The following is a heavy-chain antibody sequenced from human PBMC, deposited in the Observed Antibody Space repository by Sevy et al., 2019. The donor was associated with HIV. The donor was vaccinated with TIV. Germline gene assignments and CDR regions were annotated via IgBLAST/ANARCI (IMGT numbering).Heavy chain of an antibody. CDR3: ARLRGGYDFDY. CDR2: IKQDGSEQ. V-gene: IGHV3-7*01. D-gene: IGHD5-12*01. CDR1: GFSFSRYW. Sequence: GGSLRLSCAASGFSFSRYWMSWVRQAPGKGLEWVANIKQDGSEQDYVDSGKGRFTISRDNAKNSLYLQMKSLRAEDTAVYYCARLRGGYDFDYWGQGTQVTVSS. J-gene: IGHJ4*02.